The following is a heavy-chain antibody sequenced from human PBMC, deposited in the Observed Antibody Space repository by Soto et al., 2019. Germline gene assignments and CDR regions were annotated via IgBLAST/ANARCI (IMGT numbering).Heavy chain of an antibody. Sequence: AGSLRLSCAASGFTFSSYAMNWVRQAPGKGLEWVSTISKSGDSTYYADSVKGRFTISRDNSKNTLYLQMNSLRAEDTAVYYCAKVEYYDFWSGYYYYYGLDVWGQGTTVTVSS. CDR3: AKVEYYDFWSGYYYYYGLDV. J-gene: IGHJ6*02. CDR2: ISKSGDST. D-gene: IGHD3-3*01. CDR1: GFTFSSYA. V-gene: IGHV3-23*01.